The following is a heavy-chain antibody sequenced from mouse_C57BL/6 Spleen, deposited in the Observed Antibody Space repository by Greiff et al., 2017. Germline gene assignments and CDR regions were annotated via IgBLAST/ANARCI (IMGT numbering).Heavy chain of an antibody. CDR3: ARWIGYYFDY. CDR1: GYTFTSYW. Sequence: QVHVKQPGAELVMPGASVKLSCKASGYTFTSYWMHWVKQRPGQGLEWIGEIDPSDSYTNYNQKFKGKSTLTVDKSSSTAYMQLSSLTSEDSAVYYCARWIGYYFDYWGQGTTLTVSS. J-gene: IGHJ2*01. CDR2: IDPSDSYT. V-gene: IGHV1-69*01.